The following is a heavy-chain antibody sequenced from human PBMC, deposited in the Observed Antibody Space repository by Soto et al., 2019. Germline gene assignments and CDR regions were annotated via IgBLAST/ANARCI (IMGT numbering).Heavy chain of an antibody. J-gene: IGHJ6*02. Sequence: SQTLSLTCAISGDSVSSNSAAWNWIRQSPSRGLEWLGRTYYRSKWYNDYAVSVKSRITINPDTSKNQFSLQLNSVTPEDTAVYYCARDQEYYDFWSGYFGYYGMDVWGQGTTVTVS. CDR3: ARDQEYYDFWSGYFGYYGMDV. D-gene: IGHD3-3*01. V-gene: IGHV6-1*01. CDR1: GDSVSSNSAA. CDR2: TYYRSKWYN.